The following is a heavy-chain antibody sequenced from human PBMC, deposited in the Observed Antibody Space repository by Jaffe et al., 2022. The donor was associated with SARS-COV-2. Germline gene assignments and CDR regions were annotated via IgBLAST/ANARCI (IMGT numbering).Heavy chain of an antibody. V-gene: IGHV3-23*01. CDR1: GFTFSSYA. CDR2: ISAGGDNS. CDR3: AKIRYGDGRGGLDF. J-gene: IGHJ3*01. D-gene: IGHD4-17*01. Sequence: EVQLLESGGGLVQPGGSLRLSCAASGFTFSSYAMDWVRQAPGEGLAWVSSISAGGDNSYYADSVKGRFTISRDNSKNTLYLQMSSLRAEDSAAYYCAKIRYGDGRGGLDFWGQGTLVTVSP.